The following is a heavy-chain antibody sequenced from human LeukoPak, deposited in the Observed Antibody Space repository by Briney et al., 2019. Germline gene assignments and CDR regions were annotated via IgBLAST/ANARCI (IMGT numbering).Heavy chain of an antibody. CDR2: ISDDGSKK. J-gene: IGHJ4*02. CDR1: GFTFSACA. D-gene: IGHD4-23*01. Sequence: GGSLRLSCEASGFTFSACAMTWVRQAPGKGLEWVAVISDDGSKKDYADSVKGRFTISRDNSKNTLYLQMNSLRAEDTAVYYCVLGHYGGLFDNWGQGTLVTVSS. CDR3: VLGHYGGLFDN. V-gene: IGHV3-30-3*01.